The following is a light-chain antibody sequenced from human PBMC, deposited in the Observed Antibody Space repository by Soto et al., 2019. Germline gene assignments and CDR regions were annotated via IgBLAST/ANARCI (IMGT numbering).Light chain of an antibody. CDR1: FSDVGGYNY. J-gene: IGLJ2*01. V-gene: IGLV2-14*03. CDR3: SSYTTSTTVL. CDR2: DVS. Sequence: QSALTQPASVSGSPGQSITISCTGTFSDVGGYNYVSWYQQHPGKAPKLMIQDVSNRPSGVSDRISGSKSGNTASLTIPGLQAEDEAYYYCSSYTTSTTVLFGGGTKLTVL.